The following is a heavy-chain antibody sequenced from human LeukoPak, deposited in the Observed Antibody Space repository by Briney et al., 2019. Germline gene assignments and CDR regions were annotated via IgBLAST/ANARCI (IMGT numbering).Heavy chain of an antibody. CDR1: GGSISSYY. CDR3: TRALGVVIPAAIGYFFDY. Sequence: SSETLSLTCTVSGGSISSYYWSWIRQPPGKGLEWIGYIYYSGSTNYNPSLKSRVTISVDTSKNQFSLMLTSVTAADTAVYYCTRALGVVIPAAIGYFFDYWGQGTLVTVSS. CDR2: IYYSGST. V-gene: IGHV4-59*12. J-gene: IGHJ4*02. D-gene: IGHD2-2*01.